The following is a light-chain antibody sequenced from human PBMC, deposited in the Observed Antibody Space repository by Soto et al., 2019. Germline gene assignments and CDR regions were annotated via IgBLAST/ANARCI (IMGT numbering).Light chain of an antibody. J-gene: IGKJ1*01. V-gene: IGKV1-5*03. CDR1: QSISNW. Sequence: DIQMTQSPSTLSASVVDRVTITFRASQSISNWLAWYQQKPGEAPNLLIYKASTLESGVPSRFSGSGYGTEFALTISSLQTEDFATYYCQQYSYYSTFGQGTKVDIK. CDR2: KAS. CDR3: QQYSYYST.